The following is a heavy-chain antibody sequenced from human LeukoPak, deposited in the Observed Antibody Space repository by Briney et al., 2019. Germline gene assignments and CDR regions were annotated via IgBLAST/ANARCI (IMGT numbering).Heavy chain of an antibody. Sequence: GASVKVSCKASGYTFTGYYMHWVRQAPGQGLEWMGWINPNSGGTNYAQKFQGRVTMTRDTSISTAYMELSRLRSDDTAVYYCARVKGPGINDPFDIWGQGTMVTVSS. CDR3: ARVKGPGINDPFDI. D-gene: IGHD1-14*01. J-gene: IGHJ3*02. CDR2: INPNSGGT. CDR1: GYTFTGYY. V-gene: IGHV1-2*02.